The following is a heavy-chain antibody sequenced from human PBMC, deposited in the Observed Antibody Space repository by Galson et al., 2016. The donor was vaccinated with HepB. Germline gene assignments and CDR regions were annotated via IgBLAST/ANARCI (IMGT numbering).Heavy chain of an antibody. CDR2: IYYSGST. D-gene: IGHD1-26*01. Sequence: SETLSLTCTVSGGSISSSSYYWGWIRQPPGKGLEWIGSIYYSGSTYYNPSLKSRVTISVDTSKNQFSLRLTSVTAADTAVYYCARPVGRGAYAYWGQGTLVTVSS. V-gene: IGHV4-39*01. CDR1: GGSISSSSYY. CDR3: ARPVGRGAYAY. J-gene: IGHJ4*02.